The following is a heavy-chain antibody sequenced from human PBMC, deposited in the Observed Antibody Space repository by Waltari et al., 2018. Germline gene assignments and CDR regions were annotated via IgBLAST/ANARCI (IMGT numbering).Heavy chain of an antibody. CDR2: ISAYNGNT. CDR3: ARVSGYYDSSGQWAPRY. V-gene: IGHV1-18*04. D-gene: IGHD3-22*01. Sequence: QVQLVQSGAEVKKPGASVKVSCKASGYPFNTSGISWVLQAPGQGLEWMGWISAYNGNTNYEQKLQGRVTMTTDTSTSTAYMELRSLRSDDTAVYYCARVSGYYDSSGQWAPRYWGQGTLVTVSS. CDR1: GYPFNTSG. J-gene: IGHJ4*02.